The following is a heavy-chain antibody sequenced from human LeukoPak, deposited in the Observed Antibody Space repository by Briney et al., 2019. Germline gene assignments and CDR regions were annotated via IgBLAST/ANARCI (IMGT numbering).Heavy chain of an antibody. J-gene: IGHJ6*02. CDR2: IKSKTDGGTT. CDR3: TTEGYDSSGYYYYYYYGMDV. D-gene: IGHD3-22*01. Sequence: GGSLRLSCAASGFXFSNAWISWVRQAPGKGLEWVGRIKSKTDGGTTDYAAPVKGRFTISRDDSKNTLYLQMNSLKTEDTAVYYCTTEGYDSSGYYYYYYYGMDVWGQGTTVTVSS. V-gene: IGHV3-15*01. CDR1: GFXFSNAW.